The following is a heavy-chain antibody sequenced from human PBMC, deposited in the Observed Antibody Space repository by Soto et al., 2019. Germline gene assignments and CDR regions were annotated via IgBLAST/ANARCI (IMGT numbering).Heavy chain of an antibody. CDR2: IDPSDSYT. Sequence: PGESLKISCKGSGYSFTSYWISWVRQMPGKGLEWMGRIDPSDSYTNYSPSFQGHVTISADKSISTAYLQWSSLKASDTAMYYCARSSPRREYYYDRPYGMDVWGQGTTVTVSS. CDR1: GYSFTSYW. V-gene: IGHV5-10-1*01. J-gene: IGHJ6*02. CDR3: ARSSPRREYYYDRPYGMDV. D-gene: IGHD3-22*01.